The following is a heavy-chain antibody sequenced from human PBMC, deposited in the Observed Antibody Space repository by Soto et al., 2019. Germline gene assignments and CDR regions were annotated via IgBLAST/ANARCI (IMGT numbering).Heavy chain of an antibody. Sequence: GGSLRLSCAASGFTFSSYAMSWVRQAPGKGLEWVSAISGSGGSTYYADSVKGRFTISRDNSKNTLYLQMNSLRAEDKAVEYCAKPPTYYDCCGFDYWGQGTLVTVSS. CDR2: ISGSGGST. CDR1: GFTFSSYA. CDR3: AKPPTYYDCCGFDY. J-gene: IGHJ4*02. V-gene: IGHV3-23*01. D-gene: IGHD3-22*01.